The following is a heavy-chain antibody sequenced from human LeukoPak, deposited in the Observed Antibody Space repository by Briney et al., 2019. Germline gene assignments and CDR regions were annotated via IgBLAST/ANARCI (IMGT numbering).Heavy chain of an antibody. CDR2: IYYSGSI. J-gene: IGHJ4*02. Sequence: PSETLSLTCTVSGGSITNYYWSWTRQPPGKGLEWIGYIYYSGSINYNPSLKSRVTISVLTSKNQFSLKLTSVTAADTAVYYCARAVVGGYFDFWGQGTLVTVSS. V-gene: IGHV4-59*01. CDR1: GGSITNYY. D-gene: IGHD2-15*01. CDR3: ARAVVGGYFDF.